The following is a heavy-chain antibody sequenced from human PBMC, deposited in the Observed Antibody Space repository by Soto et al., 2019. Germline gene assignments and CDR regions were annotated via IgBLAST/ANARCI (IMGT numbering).Heavy chain of an antibody. CDR2: IWYDGSNK. V-gene: IGHV3-33*01. J-gene: IGHJ6*02. CDR3: ARVKGGMDV. Sequence: QVQLVESGGGVVQPGRSLRLSCAASGFTFSSYGMHWVRQAPGKGLEWVAVIWYDGSNKYYADSVKGRFTISRDNSKNTLYLQMNSLRAEDTAVFSCARVKGGMDVWGQGTTVTVSS. CDR1: GFTFSSYG.